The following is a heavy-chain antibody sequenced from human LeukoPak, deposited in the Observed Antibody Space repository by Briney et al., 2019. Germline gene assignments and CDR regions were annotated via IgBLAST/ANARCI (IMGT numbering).Heavy chain of an antibody. D-gene: IGHD2-8*01. V-gene: IGHV3-53*01. CDR1: GFTVSSNY. J-gene: IGHJ6*04. Sequence: PGGSLRRYCAASGFTVSSNYMSRVRQAPGKGLEWVSVIYSGGSTYYADSVKGRFTLSRDKSTNTLDLQMSCLRAEDTAVYYCASHYPLMVSYGVGVWGKGTTVTVSS. CDR2: IYSGGST. CDR3: ASHYPLMVSYGVGV.